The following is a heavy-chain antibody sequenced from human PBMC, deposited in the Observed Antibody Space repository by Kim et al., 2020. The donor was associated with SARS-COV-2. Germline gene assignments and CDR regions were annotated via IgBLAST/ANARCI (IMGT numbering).Heavy chain of an antibody. D-gene: IGHD3-10*01. Sequence: SETLSLTCTVSGGSISSYYWSWIRQPPGKGLEWIGYIYYSGSTNYNPSLKSRVTISVDTSKNQFSLKLSSVTAADTAVYYCARMITMVRGVSNWFDPWGQGTLVTVSS. CDR1: GGSISSYY. J-gene: IGHJ5*02. CDR2: IYYSGST. V-gene: IGHV4-59*01. CDR3: ARMITMVRGVSNWFDP.